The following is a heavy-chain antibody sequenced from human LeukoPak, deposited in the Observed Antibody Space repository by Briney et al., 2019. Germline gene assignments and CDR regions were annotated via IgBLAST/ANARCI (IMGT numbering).Heavy chain of an antibody. CDR3: ARALRFTMVRAPQRGALDI. Sequence: SETLSLTCAVYGVSFSNYYWSWIRQPPGKGLEWIGEINDSGSTNYNPSLKSRVTISVDTSKNQFSLKLSSVTAADTAVYHCARALRFTMVRAPQRGALDIWGQGTMVTVSS. CDR2: INDSGST. D-gene: IGHD3-10*01. J-gene: IGHJ3*02. V-gene: IGHV4-34*01. CDR1: GVSFSNYY.